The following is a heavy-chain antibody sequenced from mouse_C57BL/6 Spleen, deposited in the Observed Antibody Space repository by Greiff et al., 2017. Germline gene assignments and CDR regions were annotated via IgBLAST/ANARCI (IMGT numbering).Heavy chain of an antibody. CDR2: IDPETGGT. CDR3: TRGASY. D-gene: IGHD6-1*01. J-gene: IGHJ3*01. CDR1: GYTFTDYV. V-gene: IGHV1-15*01. Sequence: VKLQESGAELVRPGASVTLSCKASGYTFTDYVMHWVKQTPVHGLEWIGAIDPETGGTAYNQKFKGKAILTADKSSSTAYMELRSLTSADSAVYYCTRGASYWGQGTLVTVSA.